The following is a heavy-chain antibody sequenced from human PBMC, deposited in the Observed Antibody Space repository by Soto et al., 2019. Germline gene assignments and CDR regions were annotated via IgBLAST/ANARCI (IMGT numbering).Heavy chain of an antibody. CDR2: INPNSGGT. Sequence: ASVKVSCKASGYTFTGYYMHWVRQAPGQGLEWMGWINPNSGGTNYAQKFQGRVTMTRDTSISTAYMELSRLRSDDTAVYYCARGNGIDFWSGYYSIWGQGTLVTVSS. D-gene: IGHD3-3*01. V-gene: IGHV1-2*02. CDR1: GYTFTGYY. J-gene: IGHJ4*02. CDR3: ARGNGIDFWSGYYSI.